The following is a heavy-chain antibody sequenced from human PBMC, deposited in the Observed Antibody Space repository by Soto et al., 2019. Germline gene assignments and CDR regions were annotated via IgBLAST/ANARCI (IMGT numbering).Heavy chain of an antibody. D-gene: IGHD1-26*01. V-gene: IGHV1-2*04. CDR3: AREDAGDGSYAKFDY. CDR2: INPNSGGT. Sequence: QVQLVQSGAEVKKPGASVKVSCKASGYTFTGYYMHWVRQAPGQGLEWMGWINPNSGGTNYAQKFQGWVTMTRDTSISTADMGLSRLRSDDTAVYYCAREDAGDGSYAKFDYWGQGTLVTVSS. J-gene: IGHJ4*02. CDR1: GYTFTGYY.